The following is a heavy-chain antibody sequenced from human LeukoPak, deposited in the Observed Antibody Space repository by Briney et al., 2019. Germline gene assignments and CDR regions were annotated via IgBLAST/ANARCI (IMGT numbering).Heavy chain of an antibody. J-gene: IGHJ3*02. CDR1: GGTFSSYA. Sequence: SVKVSCKASGGTFSSYAISWVRQAPGQGLEWMGGIIPIFGTANYAQKFQGRVTITADESTSTAYMELRSLRSDDTAVYYCARVDSSPSGAFDIWGQGTMVTVSS. D-gene: IGHD6-13*01. CDR2: IIPIFGTA. CDR3: ARVDSSPSGAFDI. V-gene: IGHV1-69*13.